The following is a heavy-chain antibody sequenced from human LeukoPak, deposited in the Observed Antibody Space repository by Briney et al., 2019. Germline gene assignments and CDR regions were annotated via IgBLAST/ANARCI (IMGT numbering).Heavy chain of an antibody. Sequence: SVKVSCKASGYTFTSYAISWVRQAPGQGLEWMGGIIPIFGTANYAQKFQGRVTITADESTSTAYMELSSLRSEDTAVYYCARGRYSSLINSMDVWGQGTTVTVSS. CDR1: GYTFTSYA. CDR2: IIPIFGTA. CDR3: ARGRYSSLINSMDV. J-gene: IGHJ6*02. V-gene: IGHV1-69*13. D-gene: IGHD6-13*01.